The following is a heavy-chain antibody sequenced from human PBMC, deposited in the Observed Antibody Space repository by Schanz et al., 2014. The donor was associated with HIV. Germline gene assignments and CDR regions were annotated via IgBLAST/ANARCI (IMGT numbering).Heavy chain of an antibody. CDR3: ARDTAGRGEVTRLEY. CDR2: ISYDGTNK. J-gene: IGHJ4*02. CDR1: GFTFSTSA. Sequence: QVQLVESGGGVVQPGRSLRLSCAASGFTFSTSAIHWVRQAPGEGLEWVALISYDGTNKQYTDSVKGRFSVSRDNSQNTLYLQMNSLSPEDTAMYYCARDTAGRGEVTRLEYWGQGTLVTVSS. D-gene: IGHD4-17*01. V-gene: IGHV3-30-3*01.